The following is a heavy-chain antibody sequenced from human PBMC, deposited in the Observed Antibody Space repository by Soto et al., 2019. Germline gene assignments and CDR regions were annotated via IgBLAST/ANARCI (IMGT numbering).Heavy chain of an antibody. D-gene: IGHD4-17*01. Sequence: EVQPVESGGGLVQPGGSLRLSCAASGFTVSSNYMSWVRQAPGKGLEWVSVIYSGGSTYYADSVKGRFTISRDNSKNTLYLQMNSLRAEDTAVYYCAREATVTIGDAFDIWGQGTMVTVSS. CDR1: GFTVSSNY. V-gene: IGHV3-66*01. J-gene: IGHJ3*02. CDR3: AREATVTIGDAFDI. CDR2: IYSGGST.